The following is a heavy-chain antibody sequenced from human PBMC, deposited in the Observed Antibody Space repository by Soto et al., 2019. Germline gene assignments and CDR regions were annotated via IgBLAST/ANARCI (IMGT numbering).Heavy chain of an antibody. CDR3: ARVNGYYYYGMDV. CDR2: IYSGGST. Sequence: GGSLRLSCAASGFTVSSNYMSWVRQAPGKGLEWVSVIYSGGSTYYADSVKGRFTISRDNSKNTLYLQMNSLRAEDTAVYYCARVNGYYYYGMDVWGQGTTVTVSS. V-gene: IGHV3-66*01. D-gene: IGHD3-22*01. CDR1: GFTVSSNY. J-gene: IGHJ6*02.